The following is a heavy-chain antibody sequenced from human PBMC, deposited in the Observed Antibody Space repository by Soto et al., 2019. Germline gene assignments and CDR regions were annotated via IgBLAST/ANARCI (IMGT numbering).Heavy chain of an antibody. Sequence: GGSLRPSCAASAFTFNNHAMNWVRQAPGKGLAWSSAIGTDVNTSYADSVKGRFPISRDNSRTTLYLQMHSLHHEDTALYHCVRKYPGTRPFDYWDEGTLVTVSS. V-gene: IGHV3-23*01. D-gene: IGHD2-2*01. CDR1: AFTFNNHA. J-gene: IGHJ4*01. CDR2: IGTDVNT. CDR3: VRKYPGTRPFDY.